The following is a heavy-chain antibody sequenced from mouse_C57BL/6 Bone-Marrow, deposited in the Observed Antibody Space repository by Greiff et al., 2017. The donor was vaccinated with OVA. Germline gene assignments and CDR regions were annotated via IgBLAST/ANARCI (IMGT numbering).Heavy chain of an antibody. CDR1: GFSLTSYG. CDR2: IWSGGST. D-gene: IGHD2-3*01. J-gene: IGHJ2*01. Sequence: VKLVESGPGLVQPSQSLSITCTVSGFSLTSYGVHWVRQSPGKGLEWLGVIWSGGSTDYNAAFISRLSISKDNSKSQVFFKMNSLQADDTAIYYCARNFGGYYPYFDYWGQGTTLTVSS. CDR3: ARNFGGYYPYFDY. V-gene: IGHV2-2*01.